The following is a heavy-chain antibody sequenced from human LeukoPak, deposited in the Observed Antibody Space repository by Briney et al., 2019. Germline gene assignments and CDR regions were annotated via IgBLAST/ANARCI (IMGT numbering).Heavy chain of an antibody. J-gene: IGHJ5*02. CDR2: IYYSGST. D-gene: IGHD4/OR15-4a*01. V-gene: IGHV4-59*01. CDR1: GGSISSYY. CDR3: ARDRVLQPAGNWFDP. Sequence: SSETLSLTCTVSGGSISSYYWSWIRQPPGKGLEWIGYIYYSGSTNYNPSLKSRVTISVDTSKNQFSLKLSSVTAADTAVYYCARDRVLQPAGNWFDPWGQGTLVTVSS.